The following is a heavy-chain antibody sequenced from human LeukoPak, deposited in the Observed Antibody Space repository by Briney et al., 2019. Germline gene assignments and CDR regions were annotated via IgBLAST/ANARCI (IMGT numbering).Heavy chain of an antibody. CDR3: AISSPVATVGY. CDR2: INQDGSEK. Sequence: GGSLRLSCADSGFTFSSYWISWVRQAPGKGLKWVANINQDGSEKYYVDSVRGRFTISRDNAKNSLYLQMNSLRAEDTAVYYCAISSPVATVGYWGQGTLVTVSS. CDR1: GFTFSSYW. D-gene: IGHD4-23*01. V-gene: IGHV3-7*01. J-gene: IGHJ4*02.